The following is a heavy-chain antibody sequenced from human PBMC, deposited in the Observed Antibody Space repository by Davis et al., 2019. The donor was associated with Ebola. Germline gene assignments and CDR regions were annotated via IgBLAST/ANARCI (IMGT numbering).Heavy chain of an antibody. J-gene: IGHJ5*01. D-gene: IGHD2-2*03. CDR2: ISAYNGNT. Sequence: AASVKVSCKASGYTFTNYYMHWVRQAGQGLEWMGWISAYNGNTNYAQKLQGRVTMTTDTSTSTAYMELRSLRSDDTAVYYCARDHPPIVDIVLVPAAMWFDYWGQGTLVTVSS. V-gene: IGHV1-18*04. CDR1: GYTFTNYY. CDR3: ARDHPPIVDIVLVPAAMWFDY.